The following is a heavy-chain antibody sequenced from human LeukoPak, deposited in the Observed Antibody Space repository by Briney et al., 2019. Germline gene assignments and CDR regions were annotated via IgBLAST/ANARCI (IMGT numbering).Heavy chain of an antibody. D-gene: IGHD6-13*01. CDR3: ATAAAADGTVY. Sequence: PSETLSLTCTVSGGSISRSSYYWEWIRQPPGKGLEWIGNIYYTGSAYYSLSLKSRVTISVDTPKNQFSLKLSYVTAADTAVYYCATAAAADGTVYWGQGTLVTVSS. J-gene: IGHJ4*02. CDR1: GGSISRSSYY. V-gene: IGHV4-39*01. CDR2: IYYTGSA.